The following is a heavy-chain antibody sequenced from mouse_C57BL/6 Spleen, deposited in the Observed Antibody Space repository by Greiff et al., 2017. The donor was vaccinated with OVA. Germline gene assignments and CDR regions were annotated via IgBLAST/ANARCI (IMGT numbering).Heavy chain of an antibody. V-gene: IGHV5-4*03. Sequence: EVKLVESGGGLVKPGGSLKLSCAASGFTFSSYAMSWVRQTPGQRLEWVATISDGGSYTYYPDNVKGRSTISRDKAKNNLYLQMSHLKSEDTAMYYCARGGDYYAMDYWGQGTSVTVSS. J-gene: IGHJ4*01. CDR2: ISDGGSYT. CDR1: GFTFSSYA. CDR3: ARGGDYYAMDY.